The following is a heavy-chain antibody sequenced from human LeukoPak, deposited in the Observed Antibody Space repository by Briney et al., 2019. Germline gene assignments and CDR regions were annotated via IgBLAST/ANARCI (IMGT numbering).Heavy chain of an antibody. V-gene: IGHV5-51*01. J-gene: IGHJ4*02. Sequence: GEALKISCKGSGYSFTSYWIGWVRPMPGKGLELMGIIYPGDSDTRYSPSFQGQVTISADKSISTAYLQWSRLKASDTAMYYCARSGGDGVWGLDYWGQGTLVTVSS. D-gene: IGHD2-21*02. CDR1: GYSFTSYW. CDR2: IYPGDSDT. CDR3: ARSGGDGVWGLDY.